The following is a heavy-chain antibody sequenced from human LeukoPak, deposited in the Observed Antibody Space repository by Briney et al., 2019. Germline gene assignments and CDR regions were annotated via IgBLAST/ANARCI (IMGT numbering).Heavy chain of an antibody. D-gene: IGHD6-19*01. CDR3: ATLIAVAGPRVLGGGDFDY. J-gene: IGHJ4*02. Sequence: ASVKVSCKASGYTFTGYYMHWVRQAPGQGLEWMGRINPNSGGTNYAQKFQGRVTMTRDTSISTVYMELSRLRSDDTAVYYRATLIAVAGPRVLGGGDFDYWGQGTLVTVSS. V-gene: IGHV1-2*06. CDR2: INPNSGGT. CDR1: GYTFTGYY.